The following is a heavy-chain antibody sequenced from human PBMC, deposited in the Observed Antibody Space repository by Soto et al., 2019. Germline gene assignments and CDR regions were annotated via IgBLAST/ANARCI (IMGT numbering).Heavy chain of an antibody. Sequence: GGSLRLSCAASGFTFSSYAMSWVHQAPGKGLEWVSAISGSGGSTYYADSVKGRFTISRDNSKNTLYLQMNSLRAEDTAVYYCAKSPSPYYYDSSGYYYFDYWGQGTLVTVSS. CDR2: ISGSGGST. CDR1: GFTFSSYA. D-gene: IGHD3-22*01. V-gene: IGHV3-23*01. J-gene: IGHJ4*02. CDR3: AKSPSPYYYDSSGYYYFDY.